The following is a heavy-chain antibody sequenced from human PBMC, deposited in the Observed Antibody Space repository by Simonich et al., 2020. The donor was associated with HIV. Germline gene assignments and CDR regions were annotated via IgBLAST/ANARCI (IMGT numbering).Heavy chain of an antibody. CDR3: VTVKVGGAE. J-gene: IGHJ4*02. Sequence: QVQLVQSGAEVKKPGASVKVSCRASGYTFTGNYMHWVRQAPGKGLGWMGGFEPEEGETIYEQKFQGRVTMTEDTSTDTAYMELRSLRSEDTAVYYCVTVKVGGAEWGQGTLVTVSS. CDR1: GYTFTGNY. V-gene: IGHV1-24*01. D-gene: IGHD1-26*01. CDR2: FEPEEGET.